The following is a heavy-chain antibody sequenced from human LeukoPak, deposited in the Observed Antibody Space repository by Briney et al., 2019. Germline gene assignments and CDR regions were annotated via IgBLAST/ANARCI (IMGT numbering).Heavy chain of an antibody. V-gene: IGHV4-59*08. CDR1: GGSISSYY. J-gene: IGHJ5*02. CDR3: ARYYYGSGSEERWFDP. D-gene: IGHD3-10*01. Sequence: SETLSLTCTVSGGSISSYYWSWIRQPPGKGLVWIGYISYSGTTHYNPTLKSRVTISVNTSNNQFSLKLNSVTAADTAMYYCARYYYGSGSEERWFDPWGQGTLVTVSS. CDR2: ISYSGTT.